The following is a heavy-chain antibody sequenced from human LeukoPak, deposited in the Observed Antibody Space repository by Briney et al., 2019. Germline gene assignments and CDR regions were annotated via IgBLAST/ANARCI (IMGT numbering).Heavy chain of an antibody. CDR3: AREKYSSSSALDYFDY. V-gene: IGHV4-59*01. CDR2: IYYSGST. J-gene: IGHJ4*02. D-gene: IGHD6-6*01. Sequence: SETLSLTCTVSGGSISSYYWSWIRQPPGKGLEWIWYIYYSGSTNYNPALKSRVTISVDTSKNQFSLNLSSVTAADTAVYYCAREKYSSSSALDYFDYWGQGTLVTVSS. CDR1: GGSISSYY.